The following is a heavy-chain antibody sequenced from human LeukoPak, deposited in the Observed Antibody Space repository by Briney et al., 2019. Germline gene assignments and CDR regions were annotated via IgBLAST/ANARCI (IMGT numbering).Heavy chain of an antibody. CDR1: GGSFSGYY. D-gene: IGHD6-19*01. V-gene: IGHV4-34*01. CDR3: ARCIAVAGFDH. J-gene: IGHJ4*02. Sequence: SETLSLTCAVYGGSFSGYYWSWIRQPPGKGLEWIGEINHSGSTNYNPSLKSRVTISVDTSKNQFSLKLSSVTAADTAVYYCARCIAVAGFDHWGQGTLVTVSS. CDR2: INHSGST.